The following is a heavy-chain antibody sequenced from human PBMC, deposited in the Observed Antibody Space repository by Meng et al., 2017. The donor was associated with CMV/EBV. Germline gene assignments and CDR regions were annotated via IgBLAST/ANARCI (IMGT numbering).Heavy chain of an antibody. D-gene: IGHD2-8*01. Sequence: LLEXGGVLVQPGXSLRLSSEASXXTVSSNYMSWVRQAPGKGLEWVSVIYSGGSTYYADSVKGRFTISRDNSKNTLYLQMNSLRAEDTAVYYCASMVYAIGDYWGQGTLVTVSS. CDR1: XXTVSSNY. V-gene: IGHV3-66*01. J-gene: IGHJ4*02. CDR3: ASMVYAIGDY. CDR2: IYSGGST.